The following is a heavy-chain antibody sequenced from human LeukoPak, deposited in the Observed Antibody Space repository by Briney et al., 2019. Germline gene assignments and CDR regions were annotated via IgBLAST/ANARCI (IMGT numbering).Heavy chain of an antibody. CDR3: ARRGAIIQSRFDP. D-gene: IGHD2-21*01. V-gene: IGHV3-74*01. Sequence: PGGSLRLSCEASGFTFSRHWMHWVRRAPGRGLVWVSRIDSDGSTTSYADSVKGRFTVSRDNARNTLYLDMTGLRVDDTAVYYRARRGAIIQSRFDPWGQGTLVTVSS. CDR2: IDSDGSTT. CDR1: GFTFSRHW. J-gene: IGHJ5*02.